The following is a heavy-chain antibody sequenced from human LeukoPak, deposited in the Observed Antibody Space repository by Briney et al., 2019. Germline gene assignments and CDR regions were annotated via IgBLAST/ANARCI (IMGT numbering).Heavy chain of an antibody. CDR3: AKDMSARYYYDSSGYYYVISAWDY. CDR2: ISWGGGST. J-gene: IGHJ4*02. V-gene: IGHV3-43*01. Sequence: PGGSLRLSCAASGFTFDDYTMHWVRQAPGKGLEWVSLISWGGGSTYYADSVKGRFTISRDNSKNSLYLQMNSLRTEDTALYYCAKDMSARYYYDSSGYYYVISAWDYWGQGTLVTVSS. D-gene: IGHD3-22*01. CDR1: GFTFDDYT.